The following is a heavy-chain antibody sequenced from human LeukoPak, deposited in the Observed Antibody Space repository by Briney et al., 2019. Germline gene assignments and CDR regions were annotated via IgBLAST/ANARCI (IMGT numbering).Heavy chain of an antibody. CDR3: AKDIRGYDFFSGTFDY. V-gene: IGHV3-21*01. D-gene: IGHD5-12*01. CDR1: GFTFSSYS. Sequence: PGGSLRLSCAASGFTFSSYSMNWVRQAPGKGLEWVSSISSSSSYIYYADSVKGRFTISRDNSKNTLYLQMNSLRAEDTAVYYCAKDIRGYDFFSGTFDYWGQGTLVTVSS. J-gene: IGHJ4*02. CDR2: ISSSSSYI.